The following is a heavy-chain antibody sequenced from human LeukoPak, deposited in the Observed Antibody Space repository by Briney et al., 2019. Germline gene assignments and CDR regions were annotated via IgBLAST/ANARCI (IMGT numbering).Heavy chain of an antibody. Sequence: VKVSCNASGYSFTSYGISWVRQAPGQGLERIGFISAYNGNTNYAQKLQGRVTMTTDTSTSTAYMELRSLRSDDTAVYYCERDYYDRSGYYSYFDCWGQGTLVTVSS. CDR1: GYSFTSYG. CDR3: ERDYYDRSGYYSYFDC. D-gene: IGHD3-22*01. V-gene: IGHV1-18*01. CDR2: ISAYNGNT. J-gene: IGHJ4*02.